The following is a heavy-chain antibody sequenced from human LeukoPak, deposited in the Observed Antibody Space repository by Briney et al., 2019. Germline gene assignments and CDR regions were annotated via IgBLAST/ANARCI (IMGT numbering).Heavy chain of an antibody. D-gene: IGHD5-18*01. Sequence: PAEPLTLTCTVWGGSISRYYWSWIRQPPGKGLEWIGYIYYSGSTIFNRSRKSRVTISVDTSKNHFFSKLSSVTAPDTAVYYCPRSSVDTAMVVYWGQGTLVTVSS. CDR1: GGSISRYY. J-gene: IGHJ4*02. CDR2: IYYSGST. CDR3: PRSSVDTAMVVY. V-gene: IGHV4-59*12.